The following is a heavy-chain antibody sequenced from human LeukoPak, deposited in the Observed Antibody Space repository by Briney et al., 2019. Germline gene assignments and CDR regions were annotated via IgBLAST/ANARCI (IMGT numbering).Heavy chain of an antibody. Sequence: GGSLRLSCAASGFTFSFYSMNWVRQAPGKGLEWDFYISGSSNTIYYADSVKGRFTISRDNAKDSLYLQMNSLRAEDTAVYYCARAMVRETVDYWGQGTLVTVSS. J-gene: IGHJ4*02. CDR3: ARAMVRETVDY. V-gene: IGHV3-48*01. CDR2: ISGSSNTI. CDR1: GFTFSFYS. D-gene: IGHD3-10*01.